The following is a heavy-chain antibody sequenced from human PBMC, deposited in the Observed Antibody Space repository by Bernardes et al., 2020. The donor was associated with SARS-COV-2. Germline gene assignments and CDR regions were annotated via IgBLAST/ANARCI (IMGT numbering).Heavy chain of an antibody. Sequence: SETLSLTCTVSGGSISSHYWSWIRQPPGKGLEWIGYIYYSGSTNYNPSLKSRVTISVDTSKNQFSLKLSSVTAADTAVYYCSRLRWLRGGVDYWGQGTLVTVSS. D-gene: IGHD5-12*01. CDR1: GGSISSHY. J-gene: IGHJ4*02. CDR2: IYYSGST. V-gene: IGHV4-59*11. CDR3: SRLRWLRGGVDY.